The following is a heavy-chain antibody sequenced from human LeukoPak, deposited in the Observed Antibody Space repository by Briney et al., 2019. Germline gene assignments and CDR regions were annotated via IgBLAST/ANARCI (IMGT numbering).Heavy chain of an antibody. CDR1: GGAVSSGNYY. D-gene: IGHD2-21*02. J-gene: IGHJ4*02. CDR2: IYYSGST. CDR3: ARGFAGGDLDY. V-gene: IGHV4-61*01. Sequence: SETLSLTCTVSGGAVSSGNYYWSWIRQPPGKGLEWIGYIYYSGSTNYNPSLKSRVTISVDTSKNQFSLKLSSVTAADTAVYYCARGFAGGDLDYWGQGTLLTVSS.